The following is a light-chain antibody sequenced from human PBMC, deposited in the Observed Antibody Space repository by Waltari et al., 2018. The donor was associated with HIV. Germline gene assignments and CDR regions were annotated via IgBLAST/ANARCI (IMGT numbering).Light chain of an antibody. CDR3: QQSYESPFN. Sequence: IQVTQSPSSLSASLGDTVVITCRASQAITTYLNWYQQKADKPPVLLVYSASTLQTGAPSRFRGSGSGSDFTLSISGLQPEDFATYFCQQSYESPFNFGPGTK. CDR2: SAS. J-gene: IGKJ3*01. CDR1: QAITTY. V-gene: IGKV1-39*01.